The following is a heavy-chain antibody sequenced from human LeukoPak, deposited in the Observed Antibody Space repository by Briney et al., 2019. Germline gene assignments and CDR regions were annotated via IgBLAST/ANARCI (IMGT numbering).Heavy chain of an antibody. CDR2: IIPIFGTA. Sequence: SVKVSCKASGGTFSSYAISWVRQAPGQGLEWMGGIIPIFGTANYAQKFQGRVTITADESTSTAYMELSSLRSEDTAVYYCARWYSSGWAFDYWGQGTLVTVSS. CDR3: ARWYSSGWAFDY. V-gene: IGHV1-69*13. CDR1: GGTFSSYA. J-gene: IGHJ4*02. D-gene: IGHD6-19*01.